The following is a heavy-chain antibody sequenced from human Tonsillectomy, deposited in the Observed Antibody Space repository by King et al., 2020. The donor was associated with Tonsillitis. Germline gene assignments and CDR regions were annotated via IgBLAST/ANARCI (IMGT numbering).Heavy chain of an antibody. D-gene: IGHD3-16*01. CDR3: VRQFYDYVWGSYYYFDY. CDR1: GFTFSSYS. Sequence: VQLVESGGGLVQPGGSLRLSCAASGFTFSSYSMNWVRQAPGKGLEWVSYISSNSATIYYADSVKGRFTISRDNTKNSLYLQMNSLRDEDTAVYYCVRQFYDYVWGSYYYFDYWGQGTLVTVSS. J-gene: IGHJ4*02. CDR2: ISSNSATI. V-gene: IGHV3-48*02.